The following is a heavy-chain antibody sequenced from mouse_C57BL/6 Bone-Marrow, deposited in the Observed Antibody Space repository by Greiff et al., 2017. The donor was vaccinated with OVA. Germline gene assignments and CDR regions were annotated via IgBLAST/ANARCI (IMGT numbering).Heavy chain of an antibody. J-gene: IGHJ3*01. CDR3: ARPAYYSNYGFAY. Sequence: VQLKESGPELVKPGASVKISCKASGYSFTDYNMNWVKQSNGKSLEWIGVINPNYGTTSYNQKFKGKATLTVDQSSSTAYMQLNSLTSEDSAVYYCARPAYYSNYGFAYWGQGTLVTVSA. CDR2: INPNYGTT. V-gene: IGHV1-39*01. D-gene: IGHD2-5*01. CDR1: GYSFTDYN.